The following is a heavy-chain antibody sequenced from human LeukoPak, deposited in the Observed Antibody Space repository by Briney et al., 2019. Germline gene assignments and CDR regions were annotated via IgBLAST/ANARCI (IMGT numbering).Heavy chain of an antibody. D-gene: IGHD6-19*01. J-gene: IGHJ1*01. CDR2: ISSSGSTI. V-gene: IGHV3-11*01. Sequence: GGSLRLSCAASGFTFSDYYMSWIRQAPGKGLEWVSYISSSGSTIYYADSVKGRFTISRDNAKNSLYLQMNSLRAEDTAVYYCARVFAVAGMGSEYFQHWGQGTLVTVSS. CDR1: GFTFSDYY. CDR3: ARVFAVAGMGSEYFQH.